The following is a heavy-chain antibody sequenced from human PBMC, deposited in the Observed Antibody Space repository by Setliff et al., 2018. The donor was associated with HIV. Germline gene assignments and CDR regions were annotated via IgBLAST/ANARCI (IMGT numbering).Heavy chain of an antibody. CDR2: IWYDASKK. D-gene: IGHD3-3*01. CDR1: GFTFSSYE. Sequence: PGGSLRLSCAASGFTFSSYEMNWVRQAPGKGLEWVALIWYDASKKEYADSVKGRFNILRDDSKKTVDLQMNSLRADDTAVYYCVKDVVKFWSGSGALDFWGPGTLVTVSS. J-gene: IGHJ4*02. CDR3: VKDVVKFWSGSGALDF. V-gene: IGHV3-33*06.